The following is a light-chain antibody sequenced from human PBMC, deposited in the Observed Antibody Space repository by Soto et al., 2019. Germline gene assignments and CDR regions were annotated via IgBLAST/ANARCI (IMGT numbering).Light chain of an antibody. J-gene: IGKJ4*01. CDR2: AAS. CDR3: QQLNSYPLT. V-gene: IGKV1-9*01. CDR1: QGIATY. Sequence: DIQLTQSPSFLSASVGDGVTITCRASQGIATYFAWYQQKPGKAPRLLIYAASTLRSGVPSRFSGTGSGTDFTLTISSLQPEDFATYYCQQLNSYPLTFGGGTKVDIK.